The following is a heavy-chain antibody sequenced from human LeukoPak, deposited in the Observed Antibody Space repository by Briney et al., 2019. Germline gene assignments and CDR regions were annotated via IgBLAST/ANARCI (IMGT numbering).Heavy chain of an antibody. CDR3: AISGYSGYDYGGYGAFDI. D-gene: IGHD5-12*01. J-gene: IGHJ3*02. V-gene: IGHV3-7*01. CDR2: IKQDGSEK. CDR1: GFTFSSYW. Sequence: GGSLRLSCAASGFTFSSYWMSWVRQAPGKGLEWVANIKQDGSEKYYVDSVKGRFTISRDNAKNSLYLQMSSLRAEDTAVYYCAISGYSGYDYGGYGAFDIWGQGTMVTVSS.